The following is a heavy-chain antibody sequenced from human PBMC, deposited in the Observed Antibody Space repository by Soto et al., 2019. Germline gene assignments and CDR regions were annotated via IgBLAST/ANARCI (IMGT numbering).Heavy chain of an antibody. CDR3: ARDLFYDSSGYSHPNWFDP. Sequence: ASVKVSCKASGYTFTSYYMHWVRQAPGQGLEGMGIINPSGGRTSYAQKFQGRVTMTSDTSTSTVYMELSSLRSEDTAVYYCARDLFYDSSGYSHPNWFDPWGQGTLVTVAS. J-gene: IGHJ5*02. CDR1: GYTFTSYY. D-gene: IGHD3-22*01. V-gene: IGHV1-46*01. CDR2: INPSGGRT.